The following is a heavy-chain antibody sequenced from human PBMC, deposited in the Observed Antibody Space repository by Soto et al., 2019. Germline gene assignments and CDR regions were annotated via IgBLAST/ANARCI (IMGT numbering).Heavy chain of an antibody. CDR2: IYYSGST. Sequence: SETLSLTCTVSGGSISSYYWSWIRQPPGKGLEWIGYIYYSGSTNYNPSLKSRVTISVDTSKNQFSLKLSSVTAADTAVYYCARAGLASDYFDYWGQGTLVTVSS. J-gene: IGHJ4*02. V-gene: IGHV4-59*01. CDR3: ARAGLASDYFDY. D-gene: IGHD6-19*01. CDR1: GGSISSYY.